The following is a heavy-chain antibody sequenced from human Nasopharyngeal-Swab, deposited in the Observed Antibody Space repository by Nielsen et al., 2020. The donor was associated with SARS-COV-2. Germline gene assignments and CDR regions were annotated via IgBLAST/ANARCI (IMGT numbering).Heavy chain of an antibody. J-gene: IGHJ3*02. CDR2: ISSDGTNN. V-gene: IGHV3-30*04. CDR1: GFIFSGYA. Sequence: GGSLRLSCAASGFIFSGYAIHWVRHSPGQGLEWVAVISSDGTNNYYAHSVEGRSTISRDNSKNTVYLQINSLRSEDTGLYHCAREDKYSSGWTKRSFDIWGQGTMVTVSS. CDR3: AREDKYSSGWTKRSFDI. D-gene: IGHD6-19*01.